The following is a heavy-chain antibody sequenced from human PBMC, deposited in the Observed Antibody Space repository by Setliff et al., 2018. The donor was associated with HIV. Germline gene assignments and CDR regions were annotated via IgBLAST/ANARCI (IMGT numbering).Heavy chain of an antibody. J-gene: IGHJ4*02. V-gene: IGHV4-34*01. CDR3: ARESPSSSWFYFDF. D-gene: IGHD6-13*01. CDR1: GGSFSDYY. CDR2: INHRGST. Sequence: SETLSLTCAVYGGSFSDYYWTWIRQSPGKGLEWVGEINHRGSTNYNPSLKSRVTVSVDTSKNQFSLKLGSVTAADTAVYYCARESPSSSWFYFDFWGQGTLVTVSS.